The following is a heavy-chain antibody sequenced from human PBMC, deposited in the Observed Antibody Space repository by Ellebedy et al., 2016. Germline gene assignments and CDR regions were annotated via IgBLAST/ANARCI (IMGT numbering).Heavy chain of an antibody. CDR3: AREAAASQRPLDY. Sequence: GESLKISCAASGFTFSSYGMHWVRQAPGKGLEWVAVIWYDGSNKYYADSVKGRFTISRDNSKNTLYLQMNSLRAEDTAVYYCAREAAASQRPLDYWGQGTLVTVSS. CDR2: IWYDGSNK. CDR1: GFTFSSYG. D-gene: IGHD6-25*01. J-gene: IGHJ4*02. V-gene: IGHV3-33*08.